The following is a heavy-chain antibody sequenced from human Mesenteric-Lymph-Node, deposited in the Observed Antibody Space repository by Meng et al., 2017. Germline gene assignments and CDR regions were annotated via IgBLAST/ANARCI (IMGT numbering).Heavy chain of an antibody. CDR1: GFTFSSYE. Sequence: GESLKISCAASGFTFSSYEMNWVRQAPGKGLEWVSYISSSGSTIYYADSVKGRFTISRDNAKNSLYLQMNSLRAEDTAVYYCARDGRATVTTSSYYYGMDVWGQGTTVTVSS. J-gene: IGHJ6*02. CDR3: ARDGRATVTTSSYYYGMDV. CDR2: ISSSGSTI. D-gene: IGHD4-17*01. V-gene: IGHV3-48*03.